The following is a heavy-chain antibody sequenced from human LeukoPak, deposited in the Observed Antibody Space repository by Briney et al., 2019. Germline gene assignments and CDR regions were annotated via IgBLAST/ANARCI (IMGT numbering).Heavy chain of an antibody. CDR3: ARGPHQQWPPMQY. CDR2: IYYSGST. D-gene: IGHD6-19*01. Sequence: KPSETLSLTCAVYGGSFSSYYWGWIRQPPGKGLEWIGSIYYSGSTYYNPSLKSRVTISVDTSKNQFSLKLSSVTAADTGVYYCARGPHQQWPPMQYWGQGSLVTVSS. CDR1: GGSFSSYY. J-gene: IGHJ4*02. V-gene: IGHV4-34*01.